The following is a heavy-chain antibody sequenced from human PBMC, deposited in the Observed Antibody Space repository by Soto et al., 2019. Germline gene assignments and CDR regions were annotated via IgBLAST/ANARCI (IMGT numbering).Heavy chain of an antibody. J-gene: IGHJ4*02. V-gene: IGHV5-51*01. CDR1: GYSFTNYW. Sequence: PGESLKISCKGSGYSFTNYWIGWVRQMPGKGLEWMGIIYPGDSDTRYSPSFQGQVTISVDKSISTAYLQWRSLKASDSGMYYCARSRITVSTWTFDYWGQETLVTVSS. D-gene: IGHD1-20*01. CDR3: ARSRITVSTWTFDY. CDR2: IYPGDSDT.